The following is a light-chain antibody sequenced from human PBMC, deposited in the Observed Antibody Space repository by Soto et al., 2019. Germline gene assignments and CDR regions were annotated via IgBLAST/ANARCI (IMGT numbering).Light chain of an antibody. V-gene: IGLV2-14*01. J-gene: IGLJ3*02. CDR2: EVS. CDR1: SSDVGGFDY. CDR3: SSYTGRKAWV. Sequence: QSALTQPASVSGSPGQSITISCTGASSDVGGFDYVSLSQQHPGKAPKLLIYEVSNRPSGVSNRFSASKSGNTASLTISGLQPEDEADYYCSSYTGRKAWVFGGGTKVTVL.